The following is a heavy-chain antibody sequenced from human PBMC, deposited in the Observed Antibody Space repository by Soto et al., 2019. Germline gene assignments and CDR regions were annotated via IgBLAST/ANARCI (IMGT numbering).Heavy chain of an antibody. CDR2: ISAYSGNT. CDR1: DYTFTSYD. CDR3: AREGQTEYDFDY. Sequence: QVQLVQSGAEVKKPGASVKVSCKASDYTFTSYDISWVRQAPGQGLEWMGWISAYSGNTNYAQKFQGRVTMTTDTATSTAYLELRSLRSDDTAVYYCAREGQTEYDFDYWGRGTLLTVPS. J-gene: IGHJ4*02. V-gene: IGHV1-18*01. D-gene: IGHD2-2*01.